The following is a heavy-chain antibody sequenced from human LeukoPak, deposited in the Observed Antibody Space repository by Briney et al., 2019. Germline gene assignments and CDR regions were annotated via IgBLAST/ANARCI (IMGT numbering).Heavy chain of an antibody. CDR3: ARDSGTTGEVKFDP. D-gene: IGHD3-10*01. Sequence: SETLSLTCTVSGGFISSYYLSWIRQPAGKGLEWIGRIYSRVTTYNPSLKSRVTMSADTSRNHVSLTLNSVTAADTAVYYCARDSGTTGEVKFDPGGQGTLVTVSS. CDR1: GGFISSYY. V-gene: IGHV4-4*07. CDR2: IYSRVT. J-gene: IGHJ5*02.